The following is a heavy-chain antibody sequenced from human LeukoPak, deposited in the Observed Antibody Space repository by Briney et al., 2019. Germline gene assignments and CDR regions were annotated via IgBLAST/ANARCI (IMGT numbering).Heavy chain of an antibody. CDR1: GFALYKYN. CDR3: ARNTYGNKFSMDV. D-gene: IGHD1/OR15-1a*01. Sequence: ASVKVSCNASGFALYKYNIVWVRQAPGQGLEWVGWITAFNGNTNYGQKVQGRITMTTDTSTSTSYMELRNLRSDDTAVYYCARNTYGNKFSMDVWGKGTTVIISS. V-gene: IGHV1-18*04. CDR2: ITAFNGNT. J-gene: IGHJ6*03.